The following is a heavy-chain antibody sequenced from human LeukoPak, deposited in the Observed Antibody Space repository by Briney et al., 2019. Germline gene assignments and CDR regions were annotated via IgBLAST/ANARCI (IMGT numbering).Heavy chain of an antibody. CDR1: GYTFTSYA. D-gene: IGHD3-22*01. Sequence: ASVKVSCKASGYTFTSYAMNWVRQAPGQGLEWMGRISPILGIANYAQKFQGRVTITADKSTSTAYMELSSLRSEDTAVYYCARPGIAAARGYYDSSGYYPFDYWGQGTLVTVSS. J-gene: IGHJ4*02. CDR3: ARPGIAAARGYYDSSGYYPFDY. CDR2: ISPILGIA. V-gene: IGHV1-69*04.